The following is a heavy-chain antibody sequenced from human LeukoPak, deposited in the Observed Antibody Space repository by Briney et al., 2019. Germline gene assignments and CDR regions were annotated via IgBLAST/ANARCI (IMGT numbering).Heavy chain of an antibody. V-gene: IGHV1-69*04. CDR1: GGTFSSYA. J-gene: IGHJ4*02. CDR2: IIPIFGIA. CDR3: ARDRGGNPL. D-gene: IGHD4-23*01. Sequence: GASVKVSCKASGGTFSSYAISWVRQAPGQGLEWMGRIIPIFGIANYAQKFQGRVTITAGKSTSTAYMELSSLRSEDTAVYYCARDRGGNPLWGQGTLVTVSS.